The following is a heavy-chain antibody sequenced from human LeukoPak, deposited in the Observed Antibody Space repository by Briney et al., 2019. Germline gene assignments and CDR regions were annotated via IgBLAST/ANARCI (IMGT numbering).Heavy chain of an antibody. V-gene: IGHV1-18*01. CDR1: GYTFTSYG. CDR3: ARFIVGASSYYFDY. D-gene: IGHD1-26*01. Sequence: ASVKVSCKASGYTFTSYGISWVRQAPGQGLEWMGWISAYNGNTNYVQKLQGRVTMTTDTSTSTAYMELRSLRSDDTAVYYCARFIVGASSYYFDYWGQGTLVTVSS. CDR2: ISAYNGNT. J-gene: IGHJ4*02.